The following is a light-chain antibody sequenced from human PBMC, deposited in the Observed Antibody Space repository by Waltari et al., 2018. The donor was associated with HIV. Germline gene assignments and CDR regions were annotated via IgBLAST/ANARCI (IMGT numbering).Light chain of an antibody. J-gene: IGKJ2*01. Sequence: TQSPLSLSVTVGQPAAISCKPNQSLAFRDGPSYLFWYHQRPGHPPRRLLYQVSHRDSGVPGRITGSGSDTDFTLRISRVEAEDAGFYFCMQATSWPHTFGQRTELQI. CDR3: MQATSWPHT. CDR2: QVS. V-gene: IGKV2-30*01. CDR1: QSLAFRDGPSY.